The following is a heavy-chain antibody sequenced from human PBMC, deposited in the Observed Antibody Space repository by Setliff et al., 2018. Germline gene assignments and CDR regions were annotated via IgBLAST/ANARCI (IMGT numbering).Heavy chain of an antibody. V-gene: IGHV3-74*01. CDR2: INSDGSST. Sequence: AGGSLRLSCAASGFTFSGYWMHWVRQAPGKGLVWVSRINSDGSSTSYADSVKGRFTISRDNAKNTLYLQMNSLRAEDTAVYFCASLTNWNYGSFDYWGQGTLVTVSS. D-gene: IGHD1-7*01. CDR3: ASLTNWNYGSFDY. J-gene: IGHJ4*02. CDR1: GFTFSGYW.